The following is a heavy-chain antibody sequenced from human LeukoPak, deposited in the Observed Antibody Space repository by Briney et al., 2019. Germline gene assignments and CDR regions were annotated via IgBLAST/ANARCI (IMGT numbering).Heavy chain of an antibody. CDR1: GFSISSYD. Sequence: GGSLRLSCVASGFSISSYDMSWVRQAPGKGLDWVSGISGSDGSTNYAESVKGRFTISRDNSKNTLYLQMNSLRAEDTAVYDCAKSRYFDWLLTDDYWGQGTLVTVSS. V-gene: IGHV3-23*01. CDR3: AKSRYFDWLLTDDY. D-gene: IGHD3-9*01. CDR2: ISGSDGST. J-gene: IGHJ4*02.